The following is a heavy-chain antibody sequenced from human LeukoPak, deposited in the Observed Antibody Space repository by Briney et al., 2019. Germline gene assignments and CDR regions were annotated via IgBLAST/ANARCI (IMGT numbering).Heavy chain of an antibody. CDR2: FDREDGGT. CDR1: GYSGIELD. V-gene: IGHV1-24*01. Sequence: ASVKVSCKLSGYSGIELDMHWVRQAPGKGLEWMGGFDREDGGTIYAPKFQGRVTMTEDTPTDTAYMELTSLTSDDTAVYYCATHTISGVVTYAFQMWGRGTLVTVSS. CDR3: ATHTISGVVTYAFQM. J-gene: IGHJ3*02. D-gene: IGHD3-3*01.